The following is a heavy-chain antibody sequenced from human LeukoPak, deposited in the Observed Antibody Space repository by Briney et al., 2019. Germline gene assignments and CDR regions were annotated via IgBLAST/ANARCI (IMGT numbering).Heavy chain of an antibody. J-gene: IGHJ4*02. CDR1: GGTFSSYA. Sequence: SVKVSCKASGGTFSSYAISWVRQAPGQGLEWMGGIIPIFGTANYAQKFQGRVTITADESTSTAYMELSSLRSEDTAVYYCARMEQWLVRFLPIDYWGQGTLVTVSS. V-gene: IGHV1-69*01. CDR3: ARMEQWLVRFLPIDY. D-gene: IGHD6-19*01. CDR2: IIPIFGTA.